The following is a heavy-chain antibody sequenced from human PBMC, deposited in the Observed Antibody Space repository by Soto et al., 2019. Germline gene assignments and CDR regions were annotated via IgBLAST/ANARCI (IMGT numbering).Heavy chain of an antibody. J-gene: IGHJ2*01. D-gene: IGHD6-19*01. CDR3: AADSFGYSSGWYRGWYFDL. CDR2: IVVGSGNT. CDR1: GFTFTSSA. V-gene: IGHV1-58*01. Sequence: GASVKVSCKASGFTFTSSAVQWVRQARGRRLEWIGWIVVGSGNTNYAQKFQERVTITRDMSTSTAYMELSSLRSEDTAVYYCAADSFGYSSGWYRGWYFDLWGRGTLVTVSS.